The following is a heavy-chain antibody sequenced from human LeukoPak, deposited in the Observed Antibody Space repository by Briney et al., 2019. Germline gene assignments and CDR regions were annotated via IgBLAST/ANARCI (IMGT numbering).Heavy chain of an antibody. CDR3: ARHRSSWLIDY. V-gene: IGHV3-23*01. Sequence: GGSLRLSCAASGFTFNSYAMSWVRQVPWERLQWVSGISDSGGNTYYADSVRGRFTISRDNSKNTLYLQMNSLRAEDTAVYYCARHRSSWLIDYWGQGTLVTVSS. CDR2: ISDSGGNT. CDR1: GFTFNSYA. J-gene: IGHJ4*02. D-gene: IGHD6-6*01.